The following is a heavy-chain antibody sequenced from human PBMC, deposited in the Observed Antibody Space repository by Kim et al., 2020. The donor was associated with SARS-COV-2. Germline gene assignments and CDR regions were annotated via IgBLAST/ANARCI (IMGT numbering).Heavy chain of an antibody. Sequence: GGSLRLSCAASGFPFSHHGMHWVRQAPGKGLEWVAAISMDSRDKYYADSVRGRFTISRDYSKNTLDLLMESLRVEDTAVYYCVKDNAAAHSLFQHWGEGT. CDR2: ISMDSRDK. CDR3: VKDNAAAHSLFQH. CDR1: GFPFSHHG. V-gene: IGHV3-30*18. J-gene: IGHJ1*01. D-gene: IGHD6-13*01.